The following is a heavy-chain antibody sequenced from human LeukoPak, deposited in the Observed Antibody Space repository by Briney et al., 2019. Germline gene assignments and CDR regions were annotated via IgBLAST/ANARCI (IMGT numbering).Heavy chain of an antibody. Sequence: SETLSLTCTVSGGSISSYYWSWIRQPAGKGLEWIGRIYTSGSTNYNPSLKSRVTMSVDTSKNQFSLKLSSVTAADTAVYYFARDRQWRAPENYYYYNMDVWGKGTTVTVSS. V-gene: IGHV4-4*07. CDR1: GGSISSYY. CDR2: IYTSGST. CDR3: ARDRQWRAPENYYYYNMDV. J-gene: IGHJ6*03. D-gene: IGHD6-19*01.